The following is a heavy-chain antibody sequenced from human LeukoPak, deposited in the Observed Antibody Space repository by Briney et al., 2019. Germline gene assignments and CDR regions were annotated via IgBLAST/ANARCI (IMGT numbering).Heavy chain of an antibody. CDR3: ARHDSMVRGVISGYYYGMDV. D-gene: IGHD3-10*01. V-gene: IGHV5-51*01. CDR1: GYSFTSYW. J-gene: IGHJ6*02. Sequence: GESLKISCKGSGYSFTSYWIGWVRQMPGKGLEWMGIIYPGDSDSRYSPSFQGQVTISADKSISTAYLQWSSLKASDTAMYYSARHDSMVRGVISGYYYGMDVWGLGTTVTVSS. CDR2: IYPGDSDS.